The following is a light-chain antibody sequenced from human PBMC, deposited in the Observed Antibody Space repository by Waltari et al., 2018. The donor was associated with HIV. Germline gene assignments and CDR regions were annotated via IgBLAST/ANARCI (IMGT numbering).Light chain of an antibody. J-gene: IGLJ1*01. CDR3: CSCPRSGIRYV. CDR2: EVT. V-gene: IGLV2-23*02. Sequence: QSALTQPASVSGSPGQSITIPCTGTSRNVGSDALGSWYQQHPGEAPKLIIYEVTKRPSGVSNRFSGSKSGNTASLTISGLQAEDEADYYCCSCPRSGIRYVFGTGTKVTVL. CDR1: SRNVGSDAL.